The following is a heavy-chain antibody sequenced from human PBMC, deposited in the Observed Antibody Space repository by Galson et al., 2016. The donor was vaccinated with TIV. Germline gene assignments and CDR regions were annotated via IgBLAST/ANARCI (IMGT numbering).Heavy chain of an antibody. D-gene: IGHD1-1*01. CDR3: ARGPGYMVEYFDS. CDR1: GGTFGSFV. Sequence: SVKVSCKASGGTFGSFVFNWVRQAPGQGLEWMGDIIPLFGSANYAQKFQGRVTITADRSTSTVYMELTSLTSEDSALYYCARGPGYMVEYFDSWGQGTLVTVSS. CDR2: IIPLFGSA. V-gene: IGHV1-69*06. J-gene: IGHJ4*02.